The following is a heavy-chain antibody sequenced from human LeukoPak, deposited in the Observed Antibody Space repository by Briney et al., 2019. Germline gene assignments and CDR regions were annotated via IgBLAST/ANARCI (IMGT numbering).Heavy chain of an antibody. J-gene: IGHJ4*02. Sequence: PGGSLRLSCAASGFTFSSYGMHWVRQAPGKGMEWVAVIWYDGSNKYYEDSVKGRFTISRDNSKNTLYLQMNSLRAEDTAVYYCAKDLATGDYWGQGTLVTVSS. CDR1: GFTFSSYG. V-gene: IGHV3-33*06. CDR3: AKDLATGDY. D-gene: IGHD5-12*01. CDR2: IWYDGSNK.